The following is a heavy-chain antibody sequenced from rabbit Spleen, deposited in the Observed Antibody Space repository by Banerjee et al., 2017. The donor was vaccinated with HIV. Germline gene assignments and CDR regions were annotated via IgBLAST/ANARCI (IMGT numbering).Heavy chain of an antibody. Sequence: QSLEESGGGLVKPGTSLTLTCRASGFSFNSGYDMCWVRQAPGKGLEWIACIYAGSSGSTYSATWAKGRFTVSKTSSTTVTLQMTTLTAADTATYFCGRGSATMTMVITGYYLSLWGPGTLVTVS. D-gene: IGHD2-1*01. CDR2: IYAGSSGST. V-gene: IGHV1S40*01. J-gene: IGHJ4*01. CDR3: GRGSATMTMVITGYYLSL. CDR1: GFSFNSGYD.